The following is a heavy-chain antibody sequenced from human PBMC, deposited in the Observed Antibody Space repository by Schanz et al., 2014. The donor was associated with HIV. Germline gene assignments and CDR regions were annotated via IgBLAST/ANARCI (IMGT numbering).Heavy chain of an antibody. J-gene: IGHJ6*02. Sequence: EVQLVESGGGLVQPGGSLRLSCAASGFTFSSYYMHWVRQAPGKGLVWVSRINSDGSSTSHADSVKGRFTISRDNGKNTLYLQMTSLRAEDTAVYYCARPDYDFWVDVWGQGTTVTVSS. V-gene: IGHV3-74*01. D-gene: IGHD3-3*01. CDR2: INSDGSST. CDR1: GFTFSSYY. CDR3: ARPDYDFWVDV.